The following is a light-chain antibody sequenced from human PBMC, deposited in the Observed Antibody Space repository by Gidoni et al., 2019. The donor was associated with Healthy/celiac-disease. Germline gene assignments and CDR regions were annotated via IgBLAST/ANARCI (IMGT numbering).Light chain of an antibody. CDR3: QQYYSYPIT. Sequence: IRMTQSPSAFSASSGDRVTITCRASQGISSYLAWYQQKPGKAPKLLIYAASTLQSGVPSRFSGSGSGTDFTLTISCLQSEDFATYYCQQYYSYPITFGQGTRLEIK. CDR1: QGISSY. J-gene: IGKJ5*01. V-gene: IGKV1-8*01. CDR2: AAS.